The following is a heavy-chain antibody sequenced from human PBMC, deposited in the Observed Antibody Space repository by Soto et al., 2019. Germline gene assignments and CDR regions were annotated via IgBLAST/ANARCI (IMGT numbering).Heavy chain of an antibody. V-gene: IGHV1-69*13. Sequence: SVKVSCKASGGTFSSYAISWVRQAPGQGLEWMGGIIPIFGTANYAQKFQGRVTITADESTSTAYMELSSLRSEDTAVYYCARRAGYCSSTSCFTPYNRFDPWGQGTLVTVSS. D-gene: IGHD2-2*01. CDR3: ARRAGYCSSTSCFTPYNRFDP. CDR2: IIPIFGTA. CDR1: GGTFSSYA. J-gene: IGHJ5*02.